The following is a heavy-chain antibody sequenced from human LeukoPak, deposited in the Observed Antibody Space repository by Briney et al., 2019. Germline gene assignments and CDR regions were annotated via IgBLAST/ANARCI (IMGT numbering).Heavy chain of an antibody. CDR2: INPNSGGT. CDR1: GYTFTGDY. V-gene: IGHV1-2*06. J-gene: IGHJ4*02. CDR3: ARDSVYYYDSSGYYYVYDY. D-gene: IGHD3-22*01. Sequence: ASVKVSCKASGYTFTGDYMHWVRQAPGQGLEWMGRINPNSGGTNYAQKFQGRVTMTRDTSISTAYMELSRLRSDDTAVYYCARDSVYYYDSSGYYYVYDYWGQGTLVTVSP.